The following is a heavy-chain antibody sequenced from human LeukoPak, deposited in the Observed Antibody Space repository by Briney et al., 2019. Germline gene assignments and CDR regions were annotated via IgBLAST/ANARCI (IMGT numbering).Heavy chain of an antibody. V-gene: IGHV3-66*01. CDR3: ARSRYLDWGGAFDM. J-gene: IGHJ3*02. Sequence: QAGGSLRLSCAASGFTFSSYDMTWVRQAPGRGLEWVSVIYSGGSKYYADSVKGRFTISRDDSKNTVYLQLNSLRGEDTAIYYCARSRYLDWGGAFDMWGQGTMVTVSS. CDR1: GFTFSSYD. D-gene: IGHD3-9*01. CDR2: IYSGGSK.